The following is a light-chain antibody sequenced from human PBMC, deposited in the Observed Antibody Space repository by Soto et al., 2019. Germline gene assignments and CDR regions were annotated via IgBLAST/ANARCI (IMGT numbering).Light chain of an antibody. CDR2: GAS. V-gene: IGKV3-20*01. J-gene: IGKJ1*01. CDR1: QSVSNNY. Sequence: IVLTQSPGTLSLSPGERATLSCRASQSVSNNYIAWYQQRPGQAPRLLLFGASSRATGIPDRFSGSGSGTDFALTIIRLQTEDFAVYYCQQYGRSPWTFGQETKVEIK. CDR3: QQYGRSPWT.